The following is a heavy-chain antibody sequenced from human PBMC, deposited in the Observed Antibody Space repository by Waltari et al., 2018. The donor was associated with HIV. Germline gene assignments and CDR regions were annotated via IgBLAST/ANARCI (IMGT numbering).Heavy chain of an antibody. Sequence: EVQLVQSGGCLIKPGGSLRLSCAASGFSVTNYWMHWVRQSPGKGLVWVSRINIDGRTIDYADSVKGRFTISRDSAKNTLSLQMNSLREEDTAVYYCSRDTFGEYDFWGQGALVTVSS. CDR2: INIDGRTI. D-gene: IGHD3-3*01. V-gene: IGHV3-74*01. J-gene: IGHJ4*02. CDR1: GFSVTNYW. CDR3: SRDTFGEYDF.